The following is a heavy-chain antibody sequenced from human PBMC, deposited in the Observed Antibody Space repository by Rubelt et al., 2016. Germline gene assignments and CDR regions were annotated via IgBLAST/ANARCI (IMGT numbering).Heavy chain of an antibody. J-gene: IGHJ4*02. CDR1: GYSINNGYY. CDR3: ARGGTVTY. Sequence: QVQLLESGPGLVKPSETLSLTCTVSGYSINNGYYWGWIRQPPGKGLEWIGYIYYSGSTYYNPSLKSRVTISVDTSKNQFSLKLSSVTAADTAVYYCARGGTVTYWGQGTLVTVSS. V-gene: IGHV4-38-2*02. D-gene: IGHD4-17*01. CDR2: IYYSGST.